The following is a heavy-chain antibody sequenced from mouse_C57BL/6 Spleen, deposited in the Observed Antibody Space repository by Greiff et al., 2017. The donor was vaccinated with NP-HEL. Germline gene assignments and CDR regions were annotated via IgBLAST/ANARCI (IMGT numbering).Heavy chain of an antibody. CDR1: GYSITSGYY. Sequence: EVQLQQSGPGLVKPSQSLSLTCSVTGYSITSGYYWNWIRQFPGNKLEWMGYISYDGSNNYNPSLKNRISITRDTSKNQFFLKLNSVTTEDTATYYCARGEVTTMDYWGQGTSVTVSS. J-gene: IGHJ4*01. CDR3: ARGEVTTMDY. D-gene: IGHD2-2*01. V-gene: IGHV3-6*01. CDR2: ISYDGSN.